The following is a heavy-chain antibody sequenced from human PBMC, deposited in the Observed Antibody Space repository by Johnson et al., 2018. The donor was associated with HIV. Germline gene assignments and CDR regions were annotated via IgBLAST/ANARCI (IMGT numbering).Heavy chain of an antibody. Sequence: VHLVESGGGVVQPGRSLRLSCAASGFTFSSYAMHWVRQAPAKGLEWVSYISSSGTTIYSADSVKGRFTTSRDNTNNSLYLQMNSLKAEDTAVYYCARSKDCSVGTCPDGLDIWGQGTMVIVSS. CDR1: GFTFSSYA. V-gene: IGHV3-48*03. J-gene: IGHJ3*02. D-gene: IGHD2-15*01. CDR2: ISSSGTTI. CDR3: ARSKDCSVGTCPDGLDI.